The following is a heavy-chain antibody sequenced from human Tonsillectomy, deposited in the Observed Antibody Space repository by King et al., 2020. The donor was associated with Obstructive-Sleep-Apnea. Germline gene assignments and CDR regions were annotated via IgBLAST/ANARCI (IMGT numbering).Heavy chain of an antibody. CDR1: GYTFTNYG. V-gene: IGHV1-18*01. CDR2: ISDYNGDT. CDR3: ARRQLRYYFDY. D-gene: IGHD5-24*01. J-gene: IGHJ4*02. Sequence: QVQLVQSGAEVKKPGASVKVSCKGSGYTFTNYGITWVRQAPGQGLEWMGWISDYNGDTNYAQKFQGRISMTTDTSTSTAYMELRGLRSDDTAVYYCARRQLRYYFDYWGQGTLVTVSS.